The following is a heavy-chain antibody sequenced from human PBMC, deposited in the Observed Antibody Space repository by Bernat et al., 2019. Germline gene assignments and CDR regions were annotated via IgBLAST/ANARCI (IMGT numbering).Heavy chain of an antibody. D-gene: IGHD6-19*01. CDR2: ISYDGSNK. Sequence: QVQLVESGGGVVQPGRSLRLSCAASGFTFSSYAMHWVRQAPGKGLEWVEVISYDGSNKYYADSVKGRFTISRDNSKNTLYLQMNSLRAEDTAVYYCARDRGIAVAGTGYFDYWGQGPLVTVSS. CDR1: GFTFSSYA. V-gene: IGHV3-30*01. CDR3: ARDRGIAVAGTGYFDY. J-gene: IGHJ4*02.